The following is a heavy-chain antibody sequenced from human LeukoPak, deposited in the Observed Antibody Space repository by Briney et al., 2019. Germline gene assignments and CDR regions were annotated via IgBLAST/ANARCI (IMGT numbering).Heavy chain of an antibody. CDR3: AKPFYYGSGSYYGNFLH. CDR2: ISGSGDTT. V-gene: IGHV3-23*01. J-gene: IGHJ4*02. D-gene: IGHD3-10*01. CDR1: GFTFSSYA. Sequence: PGGSLRLSCAASGFTFSSYAMSWVRQAPGEGLEFVSSISGSGDTTYYADSVKGRFTISRDNSKDTLYLQMDSLTADDTATYYCAKPFYYGSGSYYGNFLHWGQGTLVTVSS.